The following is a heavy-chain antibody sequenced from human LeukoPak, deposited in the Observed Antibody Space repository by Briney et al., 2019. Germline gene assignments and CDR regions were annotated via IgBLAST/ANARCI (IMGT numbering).Heavy chain of an antibody. V-gene: IGHV3-30*02. CDR3: AKGVKVPLLRYFSYYMDV. CDR2: IRYDGSNK. J-gene: IGHJ6*03. D-gene: IGHD3-9*01. Sequence: GGSLRLSCAASGFTFSSYGMHWVRQAPGKGLEWVAFIRYDGSNKYYADSVKGRFTISRDNSNNTLYLQMNSLRAEDTAVYYCAKGVKVPLLRYFSYYMDVWGKGTTVTISS. CDR1: GFTFSSYG.